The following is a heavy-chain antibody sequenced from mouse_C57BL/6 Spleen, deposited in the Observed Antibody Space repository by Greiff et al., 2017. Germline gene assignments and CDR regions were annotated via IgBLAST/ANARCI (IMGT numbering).Heavy chain of an antibody. CDR1: GYTFTSYW. Sequence: QVQLQQPGTELVKPGASVKLSCKASGYTFTSYWMHWVKQRPGQGLEWIGNINPSNGGTNYNEKFKSKATLTVDKSSSTAYMQLSSLTSEDSAVYYCARWGYDYDDEYYFDYWGQGTTLTVSS. CDR2: INPSNGGT. V-gene: IGHV1-53*01. J-gene: IGHJ2*01. D-gene: IGHD2-4*01. CDR3: ARWGYDYDDEYYFDY.